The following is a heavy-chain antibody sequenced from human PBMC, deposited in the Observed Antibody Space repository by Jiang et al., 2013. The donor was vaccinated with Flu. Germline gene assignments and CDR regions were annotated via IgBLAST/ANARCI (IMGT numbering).Heavy chain of an antibody. CDR1: GGPLSGHF. D-gene: IGHD4-17*01. CDR3: ARVTPQWTSVTRGLQY. J-gene: IGHJ1*01. V-gene: IGHV4-34*01. Sequence: LLKPSETLSLTCGVFGGPLSGHFWTWIRQPPGKGLEWLGEINQSGDTNYNSSLKSRLTISIDNSKKQFSLRLTSVTAADAGVYYCARVTPQWTSVTRGLQYWGQGTLVAVSS. CDR2: INQSGDT.